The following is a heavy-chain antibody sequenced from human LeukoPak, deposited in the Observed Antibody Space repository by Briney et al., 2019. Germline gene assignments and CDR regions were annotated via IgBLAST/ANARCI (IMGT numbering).Heavy chain of an antibody. CDR3: AREHGVLLWFGELWGAFDI. J-gene: IGHJ3*02. D-gene: IGHD3-10*01. CDR1: GGSISRGGYY. V-gene: IGHV4-31*03. CDR2: IYYSGST. Sequence: SHTLSLTCTVSGGSISRGGYYWSWIRQHPGKGLEWIGYIYYSGSTYYNPSLKSRVTISVDTSKNQFSLKLSSVTAADTRVYYCAREHGVLLWFGELWGAFDIWGQGTMVSVSS.